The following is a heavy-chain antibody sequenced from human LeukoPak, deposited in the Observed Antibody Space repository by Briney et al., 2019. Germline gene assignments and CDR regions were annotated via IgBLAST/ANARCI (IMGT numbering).Heavy chain of an antibody. V-gene: IGHV1-18*01. CDR1: GYTLTSYG. CDR2: ISAYNGNT. CDR3: ATSGYSYGLYYYYYYMDV. D-gene: IGHD5-18*01. J-gene: IGHJ6*03. Sequence: ASVKVSCKASGYTLTSYGISWVRQAPGQGLEWMGWISAYNGNTNYAQKLQGRVTMTTDTSTSTAYMELRSLRSDDTAVYYCATSGYSYGLYYYYYYMDVWGKGTTVTVSS.